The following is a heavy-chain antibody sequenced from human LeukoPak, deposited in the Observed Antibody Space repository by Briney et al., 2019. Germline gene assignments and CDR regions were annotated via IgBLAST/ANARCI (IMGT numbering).Heavy chain of an antibody. V-gene: IGHV1-69*04. D-gene: IGHD6-13*01. CDR2: IIPILGIA. Sequence: GASVKVSCKASACTFSSYTISWVRQAPGQGLEWMGRIIPILGIANYAQKFQGRVTITADKSTSTAYMELSSLRSEDTAVYYCAREGNSSTVWFDHWGQGTLVTVSS. CDR3: AREGNSSTVWFDH. J-gene: IGHJ5*02. CDR1: ACTFSSYT.